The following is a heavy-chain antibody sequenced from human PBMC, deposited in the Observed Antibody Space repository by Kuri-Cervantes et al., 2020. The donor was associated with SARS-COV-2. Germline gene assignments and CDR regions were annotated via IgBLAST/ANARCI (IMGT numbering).Heavy chain of an antibody. CDR2: ISSSGSTI. CDR1: GFTFSDYY. J-gene: IGHJ4*02. CDR3: ARADFWSGYYMDY. V-gene: IGHV3-11*04. D-gene: IGHD3-3*01. Sequence: SLKISCAASGFTFSDYYMSWIRQAPGKGLERVSYISSSGSTIYYADSVKGRFTISRDNAKNSLYLQMNSLRAEDTAVYYCARADFWSGYYMDYWGQGTLVTVSS.